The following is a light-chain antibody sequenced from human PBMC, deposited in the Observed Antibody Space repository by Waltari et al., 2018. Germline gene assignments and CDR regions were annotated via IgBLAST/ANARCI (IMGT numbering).Light chain of an antibody. CDR3: QQYTIYPLT. CDR1: QSITDW. V-gene: IGKV1-5*03. CDR2: KAS. Sequence: DVQMTQSPATLSASVGDRVTITCRASQSITDWLAWYQQKPGKAPKLLIHKASTLESGVPSRFIGTRSGTEFTLTISNLQPDDFATYYCQQYTIYPLTFGGGTKVAI. J-gene: IGKJ4*01.